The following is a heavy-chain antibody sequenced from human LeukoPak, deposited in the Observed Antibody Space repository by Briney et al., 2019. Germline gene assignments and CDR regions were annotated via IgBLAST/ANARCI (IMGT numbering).Heavy chain of an antibody. CDR2: INHSGST. CDR3: ARRRYSYGYSAVWFDP. CDR1: GGSFSGYY. D-gene: IGHD5-18*01. J-gene: IGHJ5*02. V-gene: IGHV4-34*01. Sequence: SETLSLTCAVYGGSFSGYYWSWIRQPPGKGLEWIGEINHSGSTNYNPSLKSRVTISVDTSKNQFSLKLSSVTAADTAVYYCARRRYSYGYSAVWFDPWGQGTLVTVSS.